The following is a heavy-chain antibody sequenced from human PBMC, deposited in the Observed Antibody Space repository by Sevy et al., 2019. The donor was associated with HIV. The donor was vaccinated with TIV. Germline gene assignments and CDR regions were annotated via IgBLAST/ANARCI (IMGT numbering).Heavy chain of an antibody. Sequence: GGSLRLSCAASGFTFSSYWMTWVRQAPGKGLEWVANIKQDMSEKYYAESVKGRFTISRDNARNSRYLQMESLRAEDTAVYYCARAQQVTMLVVIGGLYFDFWGQGTLVTVSS. CDR1: GFTFSSYW. J-gene: IGHJ4*02. CDR3: ARAQQVTMLVVIGGLYFDF. V-gene: IGHV3-7*01. D-gene: IGHD3-22*01. CDR2: IKQDMSEK.